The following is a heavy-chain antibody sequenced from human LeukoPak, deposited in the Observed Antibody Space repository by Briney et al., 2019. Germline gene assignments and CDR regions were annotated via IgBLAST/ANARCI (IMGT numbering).Heavy chain of an antibody. D-gene: IGHD3-10*01. CDR2: IYYSGST. J-gene: IGHJ3*02. CDR1: GGSISSGGYY. CDR3: ARDLKSGDAFDI. V-gene: IGHV4-31*03. Sequence: SETLSLTCTVSGGSISSGGYYWSWIRQHPGKGLEWIGYIYYSGSTYYNPSLKSRVTISVDTSKSQFSLKLSSVTAADTAVYYCARDLKSGDAFDIWGQGTMVTVSS.